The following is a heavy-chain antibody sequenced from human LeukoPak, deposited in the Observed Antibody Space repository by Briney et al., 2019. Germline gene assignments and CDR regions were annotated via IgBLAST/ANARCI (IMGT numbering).Heavy chain of an antibody. J-gene: IGHJ3*02. V-gene: IGHV1-2*02. CDR3: ARTPITIFGVVRGAFDI. CDR1: GYTFTGYY. D-gene: IGHD3-3*01. Sequence: GASVKVSCKASGYTFTGYYMHWVRQAPGQGLEWMGWINPHSGGTNYAQKFQGRVTMTRDTSISTAYMELSRLRSDDTAAYYCARTPITIFGVVRGAFDIWGQGTMVTVSS. CDR2: INPHSGGT.